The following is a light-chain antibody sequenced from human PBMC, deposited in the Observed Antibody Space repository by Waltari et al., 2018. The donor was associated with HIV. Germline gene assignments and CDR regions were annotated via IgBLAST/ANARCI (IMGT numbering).Light chain of an antibody. CDR2: AAS. Sequence: AIQMTQSPTSLSASVGDRVTITCRASQGIEKDLSWYQQKPGMAPRLLIYAASILQTGVPPRFSGSGSGAAFTLTISPLEAEDFATYYCLQDFSWPYTFGQGTKLEIK. CDR1: QGIEKD. V-gene: IGKV1-6*02. CDR3: LQDFSWPYT. J-gene: IGKJ2*01.